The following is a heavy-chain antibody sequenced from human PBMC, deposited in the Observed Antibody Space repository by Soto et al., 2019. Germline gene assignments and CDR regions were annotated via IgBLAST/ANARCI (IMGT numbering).Heavy chain of an antibody. D-gene: IGHD5-18*01. J-gene: IGHJ4*02. Sequence: QVTLKESGPVLVKPTEPLTLTCTVSGFSLSNAKMGVSWIRQPPGKALEWLAHIFSNDEKSYTTSLKSRLTISKDTSKSQVVLTMTNIVPVDTATYYCARTVDTTWVFARFDYWGQGTLVTVSS. V-gene: IGHV2-26*01. CDR1: GFSLSNAKMG. CDR2: IFSNDEK. CDR3: ARTVDTTWVFARFDY.